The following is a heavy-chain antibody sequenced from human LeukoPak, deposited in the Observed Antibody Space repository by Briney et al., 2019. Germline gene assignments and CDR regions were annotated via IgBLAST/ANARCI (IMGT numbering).Heavy chain of an antibody. CDR3: ARDLFHRYYYGSGSSEFDP. CDR2: INWNGGST. Sequence: GGSLRLSCGASGFTVSSNYMSWVRQAPGKGLEWVSGINWNGGSTGYADSVKGRFTISRDNAKNSLYLQMNGLRAEDTALYHCARDLFHRYYYGSGSSEFDPWGQGTLVTVSS. CDR1: GFTVSSNY. V-gene: IGHV3-20*01. J-gene: IGHJ5*02. D-gene: IGHD3-10*01.